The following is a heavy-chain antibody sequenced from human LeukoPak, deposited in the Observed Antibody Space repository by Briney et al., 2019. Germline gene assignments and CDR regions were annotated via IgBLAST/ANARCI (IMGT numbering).Heavy chain of an antibody. D-gene: IGHD3-22*01. V-gene: IGHV1-69*06. CDR1: GGTFSSYA. J-gene: IGHJ4*02. CDR3: ARDPSYDSSGYLNDY. Sequence: GASVKVSCKASGGTFSSYAISWVRQAPGQGLEWMGGIIPIFGTANYAQKFQGRVTITADKSTSTAYMELSSLRSEDTAVYYCARDPSYDSSGYLNDYWGQGTLVTVSS. CDR2: IIPIFGTA.